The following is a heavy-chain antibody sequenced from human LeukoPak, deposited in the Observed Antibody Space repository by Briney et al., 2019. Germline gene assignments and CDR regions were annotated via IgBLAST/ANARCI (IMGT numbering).Heavy chain of an antibody. V-gene: IGHV3-48*01. Sequence: GGSLRLSCAASGFTFSSYSMNWVRQAPGKGLEWVSYISSSSSTIYYADSVKGRFTISRDNAKNSLYLQMNSLRAEDTAVYYCARDGNYYGSGSYYHDYWGQGTLVTVSS. CDR2: ISSSSSTI. CDR3: ARDGNYYGSGSYYHDY. J-gene: IGHJ4*02. CDR1: GFTFSSYS. D-gene: IGHD3-10*01.